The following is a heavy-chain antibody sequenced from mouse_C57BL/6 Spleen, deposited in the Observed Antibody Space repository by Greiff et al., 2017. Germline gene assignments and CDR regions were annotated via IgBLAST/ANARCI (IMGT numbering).Heavy chain of an antibody. D-gene: IGHD1-1*01. J-gene: IGHJ2*01. Sequence: LVESGPELVKPGASVKISCKASGYAFSSSWMNWVKQRPGKGLEWIGRIYPGDGDTNYNGKFKGKATLTADKSSSTAYMQLSSLTSEDSAVYFCAFYYYGSSPFDYWGQGTTLTVSS. CDR3: AFYYYGSSPFDY. CDR2: IYPGDGDT. CDR1: GYAFSSSW. V-gene: IGHV1-82*01.